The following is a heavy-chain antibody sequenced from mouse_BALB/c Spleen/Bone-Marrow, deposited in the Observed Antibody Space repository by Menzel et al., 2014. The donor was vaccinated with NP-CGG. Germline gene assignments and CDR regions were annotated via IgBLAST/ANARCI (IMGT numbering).Heavy chain of an antibody. CDR2: IRNKANGYTT. D-gene: IGHD2-14*01. CDR1: GFTFTDYY. Sequence: EVMLVESGGGLVQPWGSLRLSCATSGFTFTDYYMSWVRQPPGKALEWLGFIRNKANGYTTEYSASVKGRFTISRDNSQSILYLQMNTLRAEDSATYYCARDRRYDLAWFAYWGQGTLVTVSA. V-gene: IGHV7-3*02. CDR3: ARDRRYDLAWFAY. J-gene: IGHJ3*01.